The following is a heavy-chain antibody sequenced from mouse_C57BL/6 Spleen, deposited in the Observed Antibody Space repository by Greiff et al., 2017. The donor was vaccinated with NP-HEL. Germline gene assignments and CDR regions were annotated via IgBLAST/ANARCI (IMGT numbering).Heavy chain of an antibody. CDR1: GFTFSNYW. V-gene: IGHV6-3*01. CDR2: IRLKSDNYAT. CDR3: TNDYDDWFAY. Sequence: EVKLVESGGGLVQPGGSMKLSCVASGFTFSNYWMNWVRQSPEKGLEWVAQIRLKSDNYATHYAESVKGRFTISRDDSKSSVYLQMNNLRAEDTGIYYCTNDYDDWFAYWGQGTLVTVSA. D-gene: IGHD2-4*01. J-gene: IGHJ3*01.